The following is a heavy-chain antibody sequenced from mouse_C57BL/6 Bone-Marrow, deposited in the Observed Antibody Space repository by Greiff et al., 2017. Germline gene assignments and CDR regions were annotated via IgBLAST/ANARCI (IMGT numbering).Heavy chain of an antibody. J-gene: IGHJ3*01. D-gene: IGHD2-3*01. Sequence: VQLQQSGAELAKPGASVKLSCKASGYTFTSYWMQWVKQRPGQGLEWIGEIDPSDSYTNYNQKFKGKATLTVDKSSSTAYLQLSSLTSEDSAVYYCARGVGYWAWFAYWGQGTLVTVSA. CDR2: IDPSDSYT. CDR1: GYTFTSYW. V-gene: IGHV1-50*01. CDR3: ARGVGYWAWFAY.